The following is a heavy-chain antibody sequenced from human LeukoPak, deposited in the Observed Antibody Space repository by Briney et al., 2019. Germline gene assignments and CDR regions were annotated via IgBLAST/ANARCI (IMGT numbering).Heavy chain of an antibody. CDR1: GLTFSGYD. J-gene: IGHJ6*02. CDR2: IGTTGDT. Sequence: GGCLRLSCAASGLTFSGYDMFWVRQATGKGLEWVSGIGTTGDTYYAGSVKGRFTISRENARNSLYLQMNSLIAGDTAVYYCARSTIAVAYGMDVWGQGTTVTVSS. CDR3: ARSTIAVAYGMDV. D-gene: IGHD6-19*01. V-gene: IGHV3-13*04.